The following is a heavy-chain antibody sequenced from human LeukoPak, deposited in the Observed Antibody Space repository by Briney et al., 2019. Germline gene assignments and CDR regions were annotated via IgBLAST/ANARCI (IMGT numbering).Heavy chain of an antibody. CDR1: GFTFSSYA. CDR3: AKGPGSYYMTPFDY. CDR2: ISGSGGST. Sequence: GGSLRLSCAASGFTFSSYAMNWVRQAPGKGLEWVSAISGSGGSTYYADSVKGRFTISRDNSKNTLYLQMNSLRAEDTAVYYCAKGPGSYYMTPFDYWGQGTLVTVSS. D-gene: IGHD3-10*01. V-gene: IGHV3-23*01. J-gene: IGHJ4*02.